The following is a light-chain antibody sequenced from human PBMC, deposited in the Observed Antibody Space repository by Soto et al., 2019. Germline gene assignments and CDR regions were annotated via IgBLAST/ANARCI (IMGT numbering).Light chain of an antibody. J-gene: IGKJ1*01. CDR1: ESVATN. CDR3: QQYNNWPWT. CDR2: GAS. Sequence: EIVITQSPSTLSVSPGERATLSCRASESVATNLAWYQQTPGQAPRLLIYGASNRATGVPARFSGSGSGTEFTLTISSLQSVDFAVYSCQQYNNWPWTFGQGTKVDIK. V-gene: IGKV3-15*01.